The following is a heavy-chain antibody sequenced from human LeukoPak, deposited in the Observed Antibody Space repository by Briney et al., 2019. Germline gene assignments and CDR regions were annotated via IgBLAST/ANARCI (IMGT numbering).Heavy chain of an antibody. V-gene: IGHV3-33*01. Sequence: ARSPTPSCAAPGFTFSSYGMHWIRQAPGNGLDWIAHICYDGSNKFYADSVKGRFTISRDNSNDTLYLQMNSLRADDTAVYYCARDPPSATDYYQYLDYWRQGTLVTVSS. CDR2: ICYDGSNK. CDR3: ARDPPSATDYYQYLDY. J-gene: IGHJ4*02. CDR1: GFTFSSYG. D-gene: IGHD3-9*01.